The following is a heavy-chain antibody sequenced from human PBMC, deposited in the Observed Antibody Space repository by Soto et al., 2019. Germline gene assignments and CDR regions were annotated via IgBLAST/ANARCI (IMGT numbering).Heavy chain of an antibody. CDR1: GFTFSSYA. CDR2: ISGSGGST. CDR3: AKAGNRSEQQLYFGYYGMDV. J-gene: IGHJ6*02. Sequence: PGGSLRLSCAASGFTFSSYAMSWVRQAPGKGLEWVSAISGSGGSTYYADSVKGRFTISRDNSKNTLYLQMNSLRAEDTAVYYSAKAGNRSEQQLYFGYYGMDVWGQGTTVTVSS. D-gene: IGHD6-13*01. V-gene: IGHV3-23*01.